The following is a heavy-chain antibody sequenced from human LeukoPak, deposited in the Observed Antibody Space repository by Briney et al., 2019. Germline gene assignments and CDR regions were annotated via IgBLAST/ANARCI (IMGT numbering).Heavy chain of an antibody. CDR2: ISASGTLT. CDR1: GFSFSTYE. D-gene: IGHD3-10*02. J-gene: IGHJ6*04. V-gene: IGHV3-48*03. CDR3: AELGITMIGGV. Sequence: GGSLRLSCAASGFSFSTYEMNWVRQAPGKGLEWISYISASGTLTHYADSVEGRFTISRDNAKNSLYLQMNSLRAEDTAVYYCAELGITMIGGVWGKGTTVTISS.